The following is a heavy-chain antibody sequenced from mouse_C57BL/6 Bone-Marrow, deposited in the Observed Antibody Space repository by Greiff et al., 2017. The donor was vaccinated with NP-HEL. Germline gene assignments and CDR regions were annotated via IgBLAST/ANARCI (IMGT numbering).Heavy chain of an antibody. CDR2: ILPSIGRT. Sequence: QVQLQQSGSELRSPGSSVKLSCKDFDSEVFPIAYMSWVRQKPGHGFEWIGGILPSIGRTIYGEKFEDKATLDADTLSNTAYLELNSLTAEDSAIYYCARGITTVVDDYAMDYWGQGTSVTVSS. V-gene: IGHV15-2*01. CDR1: DSEVFPIAY. D-gene: IGHD1-1*01. J-gene: IGHJ4*01. CDR3: ARGITTVVDDYAMDY.